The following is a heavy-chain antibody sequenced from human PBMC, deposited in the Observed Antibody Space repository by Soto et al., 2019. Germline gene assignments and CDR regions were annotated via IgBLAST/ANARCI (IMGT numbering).Heavy chain of an antibody. CDR3: ARGLQQLAPLY. CDR1: GGSISSYY. J-gene: IGHJ4*02. Sequence: SETLSLTCTVSGGSISSYYWSWIRQPPGKGLEWIGYIYYSGSTNYNPSLKSRVTISVDTSKNQFSLKLSSVTAADTAVYYCARGLQQLAPLYWGQGTLVTVSS. V-gene: IGHV4-59*01. CDR2: IYYSGST. D-gene: IGHD6-13*01.